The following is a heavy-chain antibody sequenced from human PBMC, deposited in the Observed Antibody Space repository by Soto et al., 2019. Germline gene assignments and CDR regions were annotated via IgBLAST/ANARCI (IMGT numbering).Heavy chain of an antibody. V-gene: IGHV3-7*01. D-gene: IGHD2-21*02. CDR2: IKQDGSEK. J-gene: IGHJ6*02. Sequence: EVQLVESGGGLVQPGGSLRLSCAASGFTFSSYWMSWVRQAPGKGLEWVANIKQDGSEKYYVDSVKGRFTISRDNAKNSLYLQRNSLRAEDTAVYYCARDPSIVEVTAKPYYDYGMDVWGQGTTVTVSS. CDR3: ARDPSIVEVTAKPYYDYGMDV. CDR1: GFTFSSYW.